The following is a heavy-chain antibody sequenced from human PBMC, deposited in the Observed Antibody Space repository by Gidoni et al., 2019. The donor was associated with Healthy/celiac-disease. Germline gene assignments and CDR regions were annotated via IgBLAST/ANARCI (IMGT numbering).Heavy chain of an antibody. J-gene: IGHJ3*02. V-gene: IGHV3-64D*06. D-gene: IGHD6-19*01. CDR2: ISSNGGST. CDR3: VKDRGFSSGWRRAFDI. CDR1: GFPFSSYA. Sequence: EVHLVGPGGGLVQPGGSWSPPCSASGFPFSSYAMHWVRQAPGKGLEYVSAISSNGGSTYYADSVKGRFTIYRDNSKNTLYLQMSSLRAEDTAVYYCVKDRGFSSGWRRAFDIWGQGTMVTVSS.